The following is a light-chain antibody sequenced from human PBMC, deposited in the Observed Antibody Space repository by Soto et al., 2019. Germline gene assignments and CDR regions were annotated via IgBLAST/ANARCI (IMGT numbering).Light chain of an antibody. V-gene: IGLV8-61*01. J-gene: IGLJ3*02. CDR2: STN. CDR3: ALYMSNGIWV. CDR1: SGSVFTSYY. Sequence: QAVVTQEPSFSVSPGGTVTLTCGLSSGSVFTSYYPSWYQQTPGQVPRTLIYSTNTRSSGVPDRFSGSILGNKAALTITGAQADDACDYYCALYMSNGIWVFGGGTQLTVL.